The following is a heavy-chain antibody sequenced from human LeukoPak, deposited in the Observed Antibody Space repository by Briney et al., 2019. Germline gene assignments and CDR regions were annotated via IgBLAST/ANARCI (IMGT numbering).Heavy chain of an antibody. CDR3: ARGYRCSRGSCYYQDY. Sequence: ASVKVSCKASGYTFTSCDINWVRQATGQGLEWMGWMNPNSGNTGYAQKFQGRVTMTRNTSISTAYMELSSLRSEDTAVYYCARGYRCSRGSCYYQDYWGQGTLVTVSS. CDR1: GYTFTSCD. J-gene: IGHJ4*02. D-gene: IGHD2-15*01. CDR2: MNPNSGNT. V-gene: IGHV1-8*01.